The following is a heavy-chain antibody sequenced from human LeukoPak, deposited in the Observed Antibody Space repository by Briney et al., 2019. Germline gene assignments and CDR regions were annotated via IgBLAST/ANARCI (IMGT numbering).Heavy chain of an antibody. CDR2: IYYSGST. CDR3: ARDEPYYDFWSGYCTGGLGGFDP. V-gene: IGHV4-59*01. J-gene: IGHJ5*02. Sequence: SETLSLTCNVSGGSISSYYWSWIRQPPGKGLEWIGYIYYSGSTNYNPSLTSRVTISVDTSKNQFSLKLSSVTAADTAVYYCARDEPYYDFWSGYCTGGLGGFDPWGQGTLVTVSS. CDR1: GGSISSYY. D-gene: IGHD3-3*01.